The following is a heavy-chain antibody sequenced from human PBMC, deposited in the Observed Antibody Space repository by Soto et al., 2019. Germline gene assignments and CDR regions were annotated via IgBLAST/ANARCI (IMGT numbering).Heavy chain of an antibody. CDR1: GGSFSGYY. CDR3: AREGLYCSGGSCYLNYYYYYMDV. D-gene: IGHD2-15*01. Sequence: SETLSLTCAVYGGSFSGYYWSWIRQPPGKGLEWIGEINHSGSTNYNPSLKGRVTISVDTSKNQFSLKLSSVTAADTTVYYCAREGLYCSGGSCYLNYYYYYMDVWGKGTTVTVSS. J-gene: IGHJ6*03. CDR2: INHSGST. V-gene: IGHV4-34*01.